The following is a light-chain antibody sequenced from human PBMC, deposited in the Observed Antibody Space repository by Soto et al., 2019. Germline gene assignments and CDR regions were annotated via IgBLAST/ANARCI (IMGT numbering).Light chain of an antibody. CDR1: QSISNN. CDR3: QQSHTTPPT. CDR2: SAS. Sequence: DIQMTQSPSSLSASVGDRVTISCRASQSISNNLNWYQQKSGKAPKILIYSASGLQSGVPSRFSGSGSGTDFTLTISSLQPEDFATYFCQQSHTTPPTFGQGTKVEIK. J-gene: IGKJ1*01. V-gene: IGKV1-39*01.